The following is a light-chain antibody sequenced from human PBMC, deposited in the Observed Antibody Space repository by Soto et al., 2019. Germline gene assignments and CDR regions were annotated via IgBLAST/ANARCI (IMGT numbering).Light chain of an antibody. CDR3: QQYETCSGT. CDR2: DAS. J-gene: IGKJ1*01. Sequence: DIQMTQSPSTLSGSVGDRVTITCRASQTISSWLAWYQQKPGEAPKLLIYDASALPRGVPARFSGSGSGTKFTLTIASLQPDDFATYYCQQYETCSGTFGPGTKVDIK. CDR1: QTISSW. V-gene: IGKV1-5*01.